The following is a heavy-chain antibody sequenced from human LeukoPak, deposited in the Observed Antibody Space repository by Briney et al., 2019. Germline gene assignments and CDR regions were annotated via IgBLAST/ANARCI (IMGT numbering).Heavy chain of an antibody. J-gene: IGHJ3*02. CDR3: ARADCSGGSCPPWAFDI. D-gene: IGHD2-15*01. CDR1: GGTFSSYA. Sequence: GSSVKVSCKASGGTFSSYAISGVRQAPGQGLEWMGRIIPILGIANYAQKFQGRVTITADKSTSTAYMELSSLRSEDTAVYYCARADCSGGSCPPWAFDIWGQGTMVTVSS. V-gene: IGHV1-69*04. CDR2: IIPILGIA.